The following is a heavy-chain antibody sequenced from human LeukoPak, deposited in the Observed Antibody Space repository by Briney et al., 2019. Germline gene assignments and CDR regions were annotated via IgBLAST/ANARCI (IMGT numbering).Heavy chain of an antibody. CDR2: SSYSGATT. V-gene: IGHV3-23*01. J-gene: IGHJ4*02. CDR1: GFTFSRYA. CDR3: AKDGFDYYDSSGYYYFDD. Sequence: PGGSLRLSCAASGFTFSRYALSWVRQAPGKGLEWVSASSYSGATTYYADSVKGRFTISRDNSKNTLYLQMNSLRAEDTAVYYCAKDGFDYYDSSGYYYFDDWGQGTLVTVSS. D-gene: IGHD3-22*01.